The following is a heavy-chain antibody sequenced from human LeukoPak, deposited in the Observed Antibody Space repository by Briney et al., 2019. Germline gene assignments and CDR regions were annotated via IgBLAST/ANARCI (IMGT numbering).Heavy chain of an antibody. CDR1: GFTFSSYG. J-gene: IGHJ5*02. CDR2: IRYDGSNK. Sequence: GGSLRLSCAASGFTFSSYGMHWVRQAPGKGLEWVAFIRYDGSNKYYADSVKGRFTISRDNSKNTLYLQMNSLRAEDTAVYYCAKGGPPGIAAAGPSRWFDPWGQGTLVTVSS. D-gene: IGHD6-13*01. V-gene: IGHV3-30*02. CDR3: AKGGPPGIAAAGPSRWFDP.